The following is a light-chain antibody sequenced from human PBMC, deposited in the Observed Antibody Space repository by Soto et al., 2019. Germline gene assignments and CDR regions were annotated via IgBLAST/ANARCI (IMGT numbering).Light chain of an antibody. CDR1: SSSVGAGYD. J-gene: IGLJ3*02. Sequence: QSVLTQPPSVSGAPGQRVTISCTGSSSSVGAGYDVHWYQHLPGTAPKLLIFSNTNRPSGVPDRFSGSKSGTSVSLAIAGLQAEDEGDYYCQSYDISLSGSRVFGGGTKLTVL. V-gene: IGLV1-40*01. CDR3: QSYDISLSGSRV. CDR2: SNT.